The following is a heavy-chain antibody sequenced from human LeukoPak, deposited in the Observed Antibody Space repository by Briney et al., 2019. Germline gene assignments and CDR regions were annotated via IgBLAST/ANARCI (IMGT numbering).Heavy chain of an antibody. D-gene: IGHD3-16*01. V-gene: IGHV4-59*12. J-gene: IGHJ5*02. CDR1: GGSISSFY. CDR3: AGRFPFFDP. CDR2: IYYSGST. Sequence: PSGTLSLTCTVSGGSISSFYWSWIRQPPGKGLEWIGYIYYSGSTNYNPSLKSRVTISVDTSKSQFSLKLSSVTAADTAVYYCAGRFPFFDPWGQGTLVTVSS.